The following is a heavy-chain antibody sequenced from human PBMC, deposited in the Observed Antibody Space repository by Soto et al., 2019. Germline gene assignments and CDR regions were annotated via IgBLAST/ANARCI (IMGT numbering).Heavy chain of an antibody. CDR3: ARDRSCSSTSCYAYYYYYGMDV. D-gene: IGHD2-2*01. V-gene: IGHV1-18*01. CDR1: GYSFTSYG. Sequence: ASVKVSFKASGYSFTSYGISWVRQAPGQGLEWMGWISAYNGNTNYAQKLQGRVTMTTDTSTSTAYMELRSLRSDDTAVYYCARDRSCSSTSCYAYYYYYGMDVWGQGTTVTVSS. J-gene: IGHJ6*02. CDR2: ISAYNGNT.